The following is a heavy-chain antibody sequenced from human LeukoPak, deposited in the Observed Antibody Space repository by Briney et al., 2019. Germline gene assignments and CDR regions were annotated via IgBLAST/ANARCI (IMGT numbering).Heavy chain of an antibody. CDR1: GGSFSGYY. Sequence: SETLSLTCAVYGGSFSGYYWSWIRQPPGKGLEWIGEINHSGSTYYNPSLKSRVTISVDTSKNQFSLKLSSVTAADTAVYYCARWGETSALRVHAFDIWGQGTMVTVSS. V-gene: IGHV4-34*01. J-gene: IGHJ3*02. D-gene: IGHD3-10*01. CDR3: ARWGETSALRVHAFDI. CDR2: INHSGST.